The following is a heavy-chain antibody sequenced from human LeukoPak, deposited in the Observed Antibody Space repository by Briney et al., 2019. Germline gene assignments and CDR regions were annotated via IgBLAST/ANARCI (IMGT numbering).Heavy chain of an antibody. D-gene: IGHD3-10*01. CDR2: VSAYSGNT. CDR1: GYTFNYYG. J-gene: IGHJ6*02. Sequence: GASVKVSCKASGYTFNYYGITWVRQAPGQGLEWMGWVSAYSGNTNYAQKFQGRVTMTADTFTTTAYMGLRSLRYDDAAVYYCARWNYYGSGRDYYYGMDVWGQGTTVAVSS. CDR3: ARWNYYGSGRDYYYGMDV. V-gene: IGHV1-18*01.